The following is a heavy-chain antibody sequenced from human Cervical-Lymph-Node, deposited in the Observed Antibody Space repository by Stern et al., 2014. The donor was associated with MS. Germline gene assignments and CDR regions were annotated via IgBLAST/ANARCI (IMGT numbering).Heavy chain of an antibody. Sequence: EVQLVQSGAEVKKPGESLKISCKGSGYSFTKYWIGWVRQMPGKGLEWMGVIYSPSFQGRVTISADKSISTAYLQWSSLKASDTAMYYCARHRQQTLYGMDVWGQGTTVTVSS. CDR1: GYSFTKYW. D-gene: IGHD6-13*01. J-gene: IGHJ6*02. V-gene: IGHV5-51*01. CDR2: I. CDR3: ARHRQQTLYGMDV.